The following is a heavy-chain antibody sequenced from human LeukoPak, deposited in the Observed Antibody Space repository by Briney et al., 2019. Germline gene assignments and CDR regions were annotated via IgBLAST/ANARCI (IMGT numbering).Heavy chain of an antibody. J-gene: IGHJ6*02. CDR3: ARARYLSGYDSGASYYYYHYGMDV. CDR2: INHSGST. Sequence: SETLSLTCAVYGGSFSGYYWSWIRQPPGKGLEWSGEINHSGSTNYNPSLKSRVTISVDTSKNQFSLKLSSVTAADTAVYYCARARYLSGYDSGASYYYYHYGMDVWGQGTTVTVSS. CDR1: GGSFSGYY. D-gene: IGHD5-12*01. V-gene: IGHV4-34*01.